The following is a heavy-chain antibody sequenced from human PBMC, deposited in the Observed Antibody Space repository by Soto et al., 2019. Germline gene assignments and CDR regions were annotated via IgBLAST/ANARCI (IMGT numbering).Heavy chain of an antibody. CDR2: IYSGGST. J-gene: IGHJ6*02. Sequence: GGSLRLSCAASGFTVSSNYMSWVRQAPGKGLEWVSVIYSGGSTFYADSVKGRFTISRDNSKNTLYLQMTSLRAEDTAVYYCARSGLPLYYYYGMDVWGQGTTVTVSS. CDR1: GFTVSSNY. CDR3: ARSGLPLYYYYGMDV. D-gene: IGHD5-18*01. V-gene: IGHV3-53*01.